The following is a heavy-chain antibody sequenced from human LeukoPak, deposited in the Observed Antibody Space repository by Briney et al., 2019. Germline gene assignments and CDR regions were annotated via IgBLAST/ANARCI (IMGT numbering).Heavy chain of an antibody. CDR2: VSYSGTT. J-gene: IGHJ4*02. D-gene: IGHD2-2*01. Sequence: SETLSLTCTVSGGSISSSSFYWAWIRQPPGKGLEWIGTVSYSGTTYYSPSLKSRVTISVDTSKNQFSLRLTSVTAADTALYYCAKLTCSSTFCPLDYWGQGTLVTVSS. CDR1: GGSISSSSFY. CDR3: AKLTCSSTFCPLDY. V-gene: IGHV4-39*01.